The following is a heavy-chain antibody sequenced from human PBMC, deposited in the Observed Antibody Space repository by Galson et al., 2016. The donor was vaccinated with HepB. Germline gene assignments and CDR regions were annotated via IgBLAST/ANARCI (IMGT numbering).Heavy chain of an antibody. D-gene: IGHD1-14*01. CDR1: GFSLTSGVVG. CDR2: IYGDDDK. CDR3: AHRQRGTTFDY. J-gene: IGHJ4*02. Sequence: PALVKPTQTLTLPCNFSGFSLTSGVVGVGWLRQPPGKALEWLALIYGDDDKTFSPSLRSRVTITNDTSKNKGVLRLTNVDPLDTATYFWAHRQRGTTFDYWGQGILVAVSS. V-gene: IGHV2-5*02.